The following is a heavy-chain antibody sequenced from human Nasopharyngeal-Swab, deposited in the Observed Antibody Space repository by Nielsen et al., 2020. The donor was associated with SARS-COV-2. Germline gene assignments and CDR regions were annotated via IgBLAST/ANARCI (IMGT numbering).Heavy chain of an antibody. Sequence: WVRQAPGQRLEWMGWINAGHGNTKYSQKFQGRVTITRDTSASTAYMELSSLRSEDTAVYYCARDGPSQYYDILTGSGRDYYYYYMDVWGKGTTVTVSS. CDR2: INAGHGNT. V-gene: IGHV1-3*01. CDR3: ARDGPSQYYDILTGSGRDYYYYYMDV. J-gene: IGHJ6*03. D-gene: IGHD3-9*01.